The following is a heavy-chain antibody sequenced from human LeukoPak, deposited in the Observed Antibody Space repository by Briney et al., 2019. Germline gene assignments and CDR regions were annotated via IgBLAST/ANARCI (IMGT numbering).Heavy chain of an antibody. J-gene: IGHJ4*02. CDR2: IYYSGST. D-gene: IGHD3-22*01. Sequence: PETLSLTCTVSGGSISSYYWSWIRQPPGKGLEWIGYIYYSGSTNYNPSLKSRVTISVDTSKNQFSLKLSSVTAADTAVYYCARDERYDSSGYPFDYWGQGTLVTVSS. CDR1: GGSISSYY. CDR3: ARDERYDSSGYPFDY. V-gene: IGHV4-59*01.